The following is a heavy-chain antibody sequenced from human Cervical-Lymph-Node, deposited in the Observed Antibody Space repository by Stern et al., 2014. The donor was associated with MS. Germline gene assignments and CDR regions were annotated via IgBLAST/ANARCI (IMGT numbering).Heavy chain of an antibody. V-gene: IGHV3-9*01. CDR3: AKDLAAAGRLNYYYYYGMDV. CDR1: GFTFDDYA. J-gene: IGHJ6*02. D-gene: IGHD6-13*01. Sequence: VQLVQSGGGLVQPGRSLRLSCAASGFTFDDYAMHWVRQAPGKGLEWVSGISWNSGSIGYADSVKGRFTISRDNAKNSLYLQMNSLRAEDTALYYCAKDLAAAGRLNYYYYYGMDVWGQGTTVTVSS. CDR2: ISWNSGSI.